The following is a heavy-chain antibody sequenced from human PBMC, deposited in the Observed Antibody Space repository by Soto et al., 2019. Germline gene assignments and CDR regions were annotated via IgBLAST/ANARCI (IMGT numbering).Heavy chain of an antibody. Sequence: ASVKVSCKASGYTFTSYDINWVRQATGQGLEWMGWMNPNGGNTGYAQKFQGRVTMTRNTSISTAYMELSSLRSEDTAVYYCARATRNLHSSGWYWFDPWGQGTLVTVSS. D-gene: IGHD6-19*01. V-gene: IGHV1-8*01. CDR2: MNPNGGNT. CDR1: GYTFTSYD. CDR3: ARATRNLHSSGWYWFDP. J-gene: IGHJ5*02.